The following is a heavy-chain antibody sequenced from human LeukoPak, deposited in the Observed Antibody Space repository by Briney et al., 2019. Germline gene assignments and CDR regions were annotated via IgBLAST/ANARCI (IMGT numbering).Heavy chain of an antibody. J-gene: IGHJ6*03. Sequence: PGGSLRLSCAASGFTVSSNYMSWVRQAPGKGLEWVSVIYSGGSTYYADSVKGRFTISSDNSKNTLYLQMNSRRAEDTAVYYCAREPYYPSSYYYYMDVWGKGTTVTVSS. CDR1: GFTVSSNY. CDR3: AREPYYPSSYYYYMDV. D-gene: IGHD3-10*01. CDR2: IYSGGST. V-gene: IGHV3-53*01.